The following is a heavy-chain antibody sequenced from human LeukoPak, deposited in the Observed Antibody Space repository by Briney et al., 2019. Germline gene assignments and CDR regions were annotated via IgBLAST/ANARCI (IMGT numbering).Heavy chain of an antibody. J-gene: IGHJ4*02. Sequence: GESLKISCKVSGYNFNSYWIGWVRQMHGKGLEWMGIIFPGDSPTRNNPPFQGHVTTSADKSINTAYLQWSSLKVSDTGIYYCARVSGTTLPGHYFDYWGQGTLVTVSS. V-gene: IGHV5-51*01. CDR2: IFPGDSPT. CDR1: GYNFNSYW. D-gene: IGHD1-7*01. CDR3: ARVSGTTLPGHYFDY.